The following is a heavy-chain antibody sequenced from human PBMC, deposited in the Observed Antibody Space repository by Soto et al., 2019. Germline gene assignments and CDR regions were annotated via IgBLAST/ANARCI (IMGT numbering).Heavy chain of an antibody. D-gene: IGHD1-26*01. CDR3: ARDYNGSYDS. CDR2: VVRSGSDT. J-gene: IGHJ5*01. Sequence: GGSRRLSCAASVFTFRNYAVNWVRQAPGKVLGCVSVVVRSGSDTYYADSVKVRFTISRHNTKNTLYLQMNSRRAEDRAIYDCARDYNGSYDSWGQGTVVT. V-gene: IGHV3-23*01. CDR1: VFTFRNYA.